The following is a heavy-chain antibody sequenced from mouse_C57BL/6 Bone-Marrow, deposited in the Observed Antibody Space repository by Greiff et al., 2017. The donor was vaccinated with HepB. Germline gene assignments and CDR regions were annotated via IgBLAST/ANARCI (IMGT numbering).Heavy chain of an antibody. CDR2: IYPRSGNT. Sequence: VQLVESGAELARPGASVKLSCKASGYTFTSYGISWVKQRTGQGLEWIGEIYPRSGNTYYNEKFKGKATLTADKSSSTAYMELRSLTSEDSAVYFCAKPNGTYFDYWGQGTTLTVSS. V-gene: IGHV1-81*01. J-gene: IGHJ2*01. CDR3: AKPNGTYFDY. CDR1: GYTFTSYG. D-gene: IGHD6-5*01.